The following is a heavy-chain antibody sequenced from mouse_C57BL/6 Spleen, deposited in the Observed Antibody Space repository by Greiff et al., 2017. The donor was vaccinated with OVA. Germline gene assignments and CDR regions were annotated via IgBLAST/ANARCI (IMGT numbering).Heavy chain of an antibody. CDR3: AREGDSYAMDY. D-gene: IGHD2-13*01. CDR2: INPSNGGT. Sequence: QQPGTELVKPGASVKLSCKASRYTFTSYWMHWVKQRPGQGLEWIGNINPSNGGTNYNEKFQSKATLTVDKSSSTAYMQLSSLTSEDAAVDYCAREGDSYAMDYWGQGTSVTVSS. CDR1: RYTFTSYW. J-gene: IGHJ4*01. V-gene: IGHV1-53*01.